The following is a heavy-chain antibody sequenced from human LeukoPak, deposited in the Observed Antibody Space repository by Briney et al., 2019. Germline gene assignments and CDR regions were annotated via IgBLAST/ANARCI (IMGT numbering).Heavy chain of an antibody. D-gene: IGHD2-8*02. CDR2: IWYDGSNK. CDR1: GFTFSSYG. V-gene: IGHV3-33*01. Sequence: GGSLRLSCAASGFTFSSYGMHWVRQVPGKGLEGVAVIWYDGSNKYYADSVKGRFTISRDNSKNTLYLQMNSLRAEDTAVYYCARDASSYWGNSDWYFDLWGRGTLVTVSS. J-gene: IGHJ2*01. CDR3: ARDASSYWGNSDWYFDL.